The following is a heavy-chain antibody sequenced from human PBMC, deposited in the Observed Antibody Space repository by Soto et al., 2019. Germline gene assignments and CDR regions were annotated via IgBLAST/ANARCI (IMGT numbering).Heavy chain of an antibody. V-gene: IGHV3-11*01. CDR1: VFTFIDYD. Sequence: SXRLSGSSSVFTFIDYDRRLIRHAPGMGLEWVSYISGSGNSIYYADSVNGRFTISRDNAKNSLYLQMNSLRVEDTAVYYCAKLSKQLERWGQGNLV. CDR2: ISGSGNSI. CDR3: AKLSKQLER. J-gene: IGHJ4*02. D-gene: IGHD3-3*02.